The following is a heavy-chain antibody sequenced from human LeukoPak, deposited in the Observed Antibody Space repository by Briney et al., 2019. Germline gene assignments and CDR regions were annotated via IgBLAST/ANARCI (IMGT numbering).Heavy chain of an antibody. J-gene: IGHJ3*02. CDR1: GFIFSSYA. CDR2: IYYSGST. CDR3: ASYSSGWPGGAFDI. Sequence: GSLRLSCAASGFIFSSYAMSWVRQAPGKGLEWIGYIYYSGSTNYNPSLKGRVTISVDTSKNQFSLKLSSVTAADTAVYYCASYSSGWPGGAFDIWGQGTMVTVSS. D-gene: IGHD6-19*01. V-gene: IGHV4-59*01.